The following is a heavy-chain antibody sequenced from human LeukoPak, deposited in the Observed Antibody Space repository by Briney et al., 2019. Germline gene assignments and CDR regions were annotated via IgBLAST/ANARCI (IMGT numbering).Heavy chain of an antibody. V-gene: IGHV4-39*01. CDR2: IYHSGST. J-gene: IGHJ4*02. Sequence: PSEALSLNCTVSGGSISSSSYYWGWIRQPPGKGLEWIGSIYHSGSTYYNPSLKSRVTISVDTSKNQFSLKLSSVTAADTAVYYCARLAVYAAYYFDYWGQGTLVTVSS. D-gene: IGHD2-8*01. CDR1: GGSISSSSYY. CDR3: ARLAVYAAYYFDY.